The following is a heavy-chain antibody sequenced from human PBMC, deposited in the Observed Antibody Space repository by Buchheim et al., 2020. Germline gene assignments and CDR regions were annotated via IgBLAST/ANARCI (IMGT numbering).Heavy chain of an antibody. CDR3: TRQEVVPAAREDYYYYGMDV. CDR1: GFTFSSSA. CDR2: IRSKANSYAT. J-gene: IGHJ6*02. D-gene: IGHD2-2*01. V-gene: IGHV3-73*01. Sequence: EVQLLESGGGLVQPGGSLRLSCAASGFTFSSSAMSWVRQASGKGLEWVGRIRSKANSYATAYAASVKGRFTISRDDSKNTAYLQMNSLKTEDTAVYYCTRQEVVPAAREDYYYYGMDVWGQGTT.